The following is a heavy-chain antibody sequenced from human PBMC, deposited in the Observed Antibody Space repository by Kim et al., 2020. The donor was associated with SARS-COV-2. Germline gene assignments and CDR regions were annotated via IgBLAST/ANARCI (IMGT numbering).Heavy chain of an antibody. Sequence: GGSLRLSCAASGFTFSSYSMNWVRQAPGKGLEWVSSISSSSSYIYYADSVKGRFTISRDNAKNSLYLQMNSLRAEDTAVYYCARDSAGYCSSTSCENYWGQGTLVTVSS. D-gene: IGHD2-2*01. CDR3: ARDSAGYCSSTSCENY. V-gene: IGHV3-21*01. CDR1: GFTFSSYS. CDR2: ISSSSSYI. J-gene: IGHJ4*02.